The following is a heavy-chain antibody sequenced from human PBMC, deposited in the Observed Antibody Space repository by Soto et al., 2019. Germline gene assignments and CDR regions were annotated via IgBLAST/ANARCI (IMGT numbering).Heavy chain of an antibody. J-gene: IGHJ5*02. Sequence: QVQLVQSGAEVKKPGSSVKVSCKASGGTFSSYAISWVRQAPGQGLEWMGGIIPIFGTANYAQKFQGRVTITADKSTSTAYMELSSLRSEDTAVYYCARNVYYRTMLGPGWFYPWGQGTLVTVSS. CDR1: GGTFSSYA. CDR2: IIPIFGTA. CDR3: ARNVYYRTMLGPGWFYP. D-gene: IGHD1-26*01. V-gene: IGHV1-69*06.